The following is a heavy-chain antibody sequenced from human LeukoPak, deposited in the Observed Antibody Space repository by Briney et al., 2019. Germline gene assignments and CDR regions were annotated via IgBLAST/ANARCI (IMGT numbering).Heavy chain of an antibody. D-gene: IGHD1-26*01. Sequence: GGSLRLTCAASGFTFSTHWMIWVRQAPGKGLEWVTNIKQDGSEKYYVDSVKGRFIISRDNAKNSLYLQMNSLRAEDTAVYYCANALGAHYFDSWGQGTLVTVSS. V-gene: IGHV3-7*05. CDR1: GFTFSTHW. J-gene: IGHJ4*02. CDR2: IKQDGSEK. CDR3: ANALGAHYFDS.